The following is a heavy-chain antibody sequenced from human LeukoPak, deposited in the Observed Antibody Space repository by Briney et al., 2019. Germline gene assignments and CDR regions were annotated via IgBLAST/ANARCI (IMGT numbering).Heavy chain of an antibody. D-gene: IGHD1-26*01. CDR2: FYSTGST. CDR1: GGSISSGSYS. CDR3: ARWGTLGWNLGVGNWFDP. V-gene: IGHV4-61*02. J-gene: IGHJ5*02. Sequence: PSETLSLTCTVSGGSISSGSYSWSWIRQPAGKGLEWIGRFYSTGSTNYNPSLRSRVTISVDKSKNQFSLKLSSVTAADTAVYYCARWGTLGWNLGVGNWFDPWGQGTLVTVSS.